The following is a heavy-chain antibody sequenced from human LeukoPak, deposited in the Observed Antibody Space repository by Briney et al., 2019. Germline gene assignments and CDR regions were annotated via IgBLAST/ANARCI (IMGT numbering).Heavy chain of an antibody. CDR3: ARDCSGGSCYSRGYYYGMDV. CDR1: GFTFSSYS. J-gene: IGHJ6*02. CDR2: ISSSSYI. D-gene: IGHD2-15*01. V-gene: IGHV3-21*01. Sequence: GGSLRLSCAASGFTFSSYSMNWVRQAPGKGLEWVSSISSSSYIYYADSVKGRFTISRDNAKNSLYLQMNSLRAEDTAVYYCARDCSGGSCYSRGYYYGMDVRGQGTTVTVSS.